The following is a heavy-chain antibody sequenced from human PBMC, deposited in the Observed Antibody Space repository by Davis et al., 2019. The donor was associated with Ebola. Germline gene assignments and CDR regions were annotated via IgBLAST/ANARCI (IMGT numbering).Heavy chain of an antibody. CDR3: AKDLAIRWTERLRHDTFDI. Sequence: PGGSLRLSCAASRFAFNDYGMNWVRLPPGKGPEWVALISYDGSKTFHAASVKGRFTISRDNSKNTLYLQMNSLRPEDTALYYCAKDLAIRWTERLRHDTFDIWGQGTMVAVSS. V-gene: IGHV3-30*18. CDR1: RFAFNDYG. J-gene: IGHJ3*02. D-gene: IGHD4-23*01. CDR2: ISYDGSKT.